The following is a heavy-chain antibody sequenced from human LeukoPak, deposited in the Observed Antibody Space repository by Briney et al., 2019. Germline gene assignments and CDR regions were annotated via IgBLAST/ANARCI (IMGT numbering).Heavy chain of an antibody. CDR3: ARGVPRIYGSGSYLDY. CDR1: GGSFSGYY. CDR2: INHSGST. J-gene: IGHJ4*02. V-gene: IGHV4-34*01. Sequence: SSETLSLTCAVYGGSFSGYYWSWIRQPPGKGLEWIGEINHSGSTNYNPSLKSRVTISVDMSKNQFSLKLSSVTAADTAVYYCARGVPRIYGSGSYLDYWGQGTLVTVSS. D-gene: IGHD3-10*01.